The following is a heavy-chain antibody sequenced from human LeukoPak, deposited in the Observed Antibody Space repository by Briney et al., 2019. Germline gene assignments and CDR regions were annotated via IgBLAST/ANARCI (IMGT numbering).Heavy chain of an antibody. CDR1: GASINSSNW. D-gene: IGHD1-26*01. CDR2: IYYSGST. CDR3: ARLGRELLFDY. J-gene: IGHJ4*02. Sequence: PSGTLSLTCAVSGASINSSNWWSWVRQPPGKGLEWIGSIYYSGSTYYNPSLKSRVTISVDTSKNQFSLKLSSVTAADTAVYYCARLGRELLFDYWGQGTLVTVSS. V-gene: IGHV4-4*02.